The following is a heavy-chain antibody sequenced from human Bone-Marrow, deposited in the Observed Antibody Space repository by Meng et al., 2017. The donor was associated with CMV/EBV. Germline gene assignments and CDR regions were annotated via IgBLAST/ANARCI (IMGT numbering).Heavy chain of an antibody. CDR1: GFTFSSYS. CDR3: AKDRTARPSYYFDY. V-gene: IGHV3-21*01. Sequence: GESLKISCAASGFTFSSYSMNWVRQAPGKGLEWVSSISSSSSYIYYADSVKGQFTISRDNAKNSLYLQMNSLRAEDTAVYYCAKDRTARPSYYFDYWGQGTLVTVSS. D-gene: IGHD6-6*01. CDR2: ISSSSSYI. J-gene: IGHJ4*02.